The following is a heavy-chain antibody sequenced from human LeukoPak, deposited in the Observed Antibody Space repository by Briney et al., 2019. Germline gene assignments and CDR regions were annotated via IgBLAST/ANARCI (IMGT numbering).Heavy chain of an antibody. V-gene: IGHV3-15*01. CDR3: TAGAVRGVIIYYFDY. D-gene: IGHD3-10*01. CDR2: IKSKTDGGTT. J-gene: IGHJ4*02. CDR1: GFTFSDAW. Sequence: PGGSLRLSCAASGFTFSDAWMSWVRQAPGKGLEWVGRIKSKTDGGTTDYAAPVKGRITISRDDSKNTLYLQMNSLKTEDTAVYYCTAGAVRGVIIYYFDYWGQGTLVTVSS.